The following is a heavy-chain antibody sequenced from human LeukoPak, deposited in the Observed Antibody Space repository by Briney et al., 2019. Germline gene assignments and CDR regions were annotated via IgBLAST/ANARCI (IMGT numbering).Heavy chain of an antibody. CDR2: IYYSGST. J-gene: IGHJ4*02. Sequence: PSETLSLTCIVSGGSISSYYWGWIRQPPGKGLEWIGYIYYSGSTNYNLSLKSRVTISADTSKNQFSLKLSSVTAADTAVYYCARDGSGWYFEYWGQGTLVTVSS. D-gene: IGHD6-19*01. CDR3: ARDGSGWYFEY. CDR1: GGSISSYY. V-gene: IGHV4-59*01.